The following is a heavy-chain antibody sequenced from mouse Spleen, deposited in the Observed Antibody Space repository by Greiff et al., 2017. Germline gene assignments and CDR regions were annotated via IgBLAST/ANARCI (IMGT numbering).Heavy chain of an antibody. V-gene: IGHV1-69*01. Sequence: VQLQQPGAELVMPGASVKLSCKASGYTFTSYWMHWVKQRPGQGLEWIGEIDPSDSYTNYNQKFKGKATLTVEKSSSTVYLELSRLTSDDSAVYYCARFSNSRYWYFDVWGAGTTVTVSS. CDR1: GYTFTSYW. CDR2: IDPSDSYT. J-gene: IGHJ1*01. D-gene: IGHD2-5*01. CDR3: ARFSNSRYWYFDV.